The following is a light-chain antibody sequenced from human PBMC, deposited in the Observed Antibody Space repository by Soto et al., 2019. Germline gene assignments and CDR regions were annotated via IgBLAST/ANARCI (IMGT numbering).Light chain of an antibody. CDR2: AAS. Sequence: IHVTEAPSSLSASVGDRVTMTCGASHVVSNFLAWYQQKPGKAPKLLIYAASTLQSGVPSRFSGSGPGTDFTLTISSLQPEDFATYFCQQVESYPSTFGGGTKVDIK. V-gene: IGKV1-9*01. CDR1: HVVSNF. J-gene: IGKJ4*01. CDR3: QQVESYPST.